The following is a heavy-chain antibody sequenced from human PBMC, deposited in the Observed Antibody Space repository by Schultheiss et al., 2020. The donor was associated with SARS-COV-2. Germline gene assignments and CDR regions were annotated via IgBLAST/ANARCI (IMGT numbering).Heavy chain of an antibody. CDR2: ISYTGSP. Sequence: SETLSLTCTVSSGSLIPYYWTWIRQPPGKGLEWIGYISYTGSPSYNPSLKSRVTISIDTSKNQFSLKLGSVTAADTAVYYCARGEILSFETLYSLVYWGQGTLVTVSS. D-gene: IGHD3-10*01. V-gene: IGHV4-59*01. CDR3: ARGEILSFETLYSLVY. CDR1: SGSLIPYY. J-gene: IGHJ4*02.